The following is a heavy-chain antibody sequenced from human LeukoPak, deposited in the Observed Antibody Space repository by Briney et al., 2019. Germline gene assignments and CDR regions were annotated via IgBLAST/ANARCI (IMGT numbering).Heavy chain of an antibody. CDR2: INSDGSRT. CDR3: ASLLLCYGCSSSSDASDI. D-gene: IGHD6-6*01. Sequence: GGSLRLSCAASGFTFGSYWMHWVRQAPGKGLVWVSRINSDGSRTTYADSVKGRFTISRDNAKNTLYLQMNSLRAEDTAVYYCASLLLCYGCSSSSDASDIWGQGTMVTVSP. V-gene: IGHV3-74*01. CDR1: GFTFGSYW. J-gene: IGHJ3*02.